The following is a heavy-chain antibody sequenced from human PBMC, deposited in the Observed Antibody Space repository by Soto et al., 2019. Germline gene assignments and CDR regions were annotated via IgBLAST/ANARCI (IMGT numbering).Heavy chain of an antibody. V-gene: IGHV3-30*18. CDR2: ISYDGSNK. CDR3: AKDYDFWSGYYLNYYGMDV. J-gene: IGHJ6*02. D-gene: IGHD3-3*01. CDR1: GFTFSSYG. Sequence: QVQLVESGGGVVQPGRSLRLSCAASGFTFSSYGMHWVRQAPGKGLEWVAVISYDGSNKYYADSVKGRFTISRDNSKNTLYLQMNSLRAEDTAVYYCAKDYDFWSGYYLNYYGMDVWGQGTTVTVSS.